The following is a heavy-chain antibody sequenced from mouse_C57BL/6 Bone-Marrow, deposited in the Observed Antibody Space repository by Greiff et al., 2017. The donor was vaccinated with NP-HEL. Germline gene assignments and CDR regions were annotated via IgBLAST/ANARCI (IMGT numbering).Heavy chain of an antibody. Sequence: VQLKQSGAELVRPGASVKLSCTASGFKIKDDYMHWVKQRPEQGLEWIGWIDPENGDTEYASKFQGKATITADTSSNTAYLQLSSLTSEDTAVYYCTTSYGNYRAYWGQGTLVTVSA. J-gene: IGHJ3*01. CDR1: GFKIKDDY. CDR3: TTSYGNYRAY. V-gene: IGHV14-4*01. CDR2: IDPENGDT. D-gene: IGHD2-1*01.